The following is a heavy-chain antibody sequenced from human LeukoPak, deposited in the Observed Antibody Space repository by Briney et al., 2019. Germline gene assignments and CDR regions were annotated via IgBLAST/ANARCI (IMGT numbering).Heavy chain of an antibody. Sequence: GASVKVSCKASGFTFTSSAMQWVRQARGQRLEWIGWIVVGSGNTNYAQKFQERVTITRDMSTSTAYMELSSLRSEDTAVYYCAAARGGSSWYDSWGQGILVTVSS. J-gene: IGHJ5*01. CDR3: AAARGGSSWYDS. CDR1: GFTFTSSA. V-gene: IGHV1-58*02. D-gene: IGHD6-13*01. CDR2: IVVGSGNT.